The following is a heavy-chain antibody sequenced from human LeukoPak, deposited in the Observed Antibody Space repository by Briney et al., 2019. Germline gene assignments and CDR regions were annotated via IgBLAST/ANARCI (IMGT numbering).Heavy chain of an antibody. V-gene: IGHV4-61*08. D-gene: IGHD3-22*01. CDR3: ARYFTYYYDTTFDY. J-gene: IGHJ4*02. CDR1: GASVSSDGYY. Sequence: SETLSLTCTVSGASVSSDGYYWSWIRQPPGKGLEWIGYIYYSGSTNYNPSLKSRVTISVDTSKNQFSLKLSSVTAADTAVYYCARYFTYYYDTTFDYWGQGTLVTVSS. CDR2: IYYSGST.